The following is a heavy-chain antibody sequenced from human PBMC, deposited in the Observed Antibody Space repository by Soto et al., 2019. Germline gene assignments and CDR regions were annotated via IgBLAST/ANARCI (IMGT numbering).Heavy chain of an antibody. CDR2: INHSGST. D-gene: IGHD4-17*01. CDR1: GGSFSDSF. Sequence: QVQLQQWGAGLLKPSETLSLTCAVFGGSFSDSFWTWIRQPPGKGLEWIGEINHSGSTTYNPSLKNRVTMSVDTSKNQFSLKLRSVTAADTAVYYCARDTTVIDYWGQGTLVTVSS. V-gene: IGHV4-34*01. J-gene: IGHJ4*02. CDR3: ARDTTVIDY.